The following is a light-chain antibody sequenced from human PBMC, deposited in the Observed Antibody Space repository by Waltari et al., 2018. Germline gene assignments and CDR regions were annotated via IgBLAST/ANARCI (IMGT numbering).Light chain of an antibody. Sequence: QSALTQPASVSGSPGQSITISCSGSTTDLGPYAYPSWYQQYPGKAPKLFLYQVPLPPLGVFNPLLGSKVGKTALLTNLGLQTDDEAIYYCSSYTDSTTVVFGGGTVVTVL. CDR1: TTDLGPYAY. V-gene: IGLV2-14*01. J-gene: IGLJ2*01. CDR2: QVP. CDR3: SSYTDSTTVV.